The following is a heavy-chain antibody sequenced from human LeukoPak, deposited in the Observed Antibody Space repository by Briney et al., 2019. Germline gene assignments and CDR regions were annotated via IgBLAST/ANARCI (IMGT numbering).Heavy chain of an antibody. V-gene: IGHV3-48*03. CDR1: GFTFSSYE. J-gene: IGHJ4*02. CDR2: ISSSGSTI. CDR3: ARGWDLPFDY. D-gene: IGHD1-26*01. Sequence: GGSLRLSCAASGFTFSSYEMNWVRQAPGKGLEWVSYISSSGSTIYYADSVKGRFTISRDNSKNTLSLQMNSLRAEDTAVYYCARGWDLPFDYWGQGTLVTVSS.